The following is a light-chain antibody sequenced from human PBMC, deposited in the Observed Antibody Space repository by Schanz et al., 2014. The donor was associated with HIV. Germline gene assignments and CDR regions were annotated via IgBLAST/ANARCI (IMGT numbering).Light chain of an antibody. Sequence: EIVLTQSPGTLSLSPGERATLSCRASQSITSNYLAWYRQTPGQAPRLLIYGASTRATGVPDRFSGSGSGTDFTLIISRLEPEDFAVYYCQQYSDWPPSTFGQGTKVEIK. CDR2: GAS. J-gene: IGKJ2*01. CDR3: QQYSDWPPST. V-gene: IGKV3-20*01. CDR1: QSITSNY.